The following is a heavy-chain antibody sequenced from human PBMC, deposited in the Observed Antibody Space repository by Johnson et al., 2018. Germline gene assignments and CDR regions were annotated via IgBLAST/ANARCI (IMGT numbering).Heavy chain of an antibody. D-gene: IGHD3-10*01. V-gene: IGHV3-30*18. CDR3: AKDRRSGSSNFQH. Sequence: QVQLVESGGGVVQPGRSLRLSCAASGFTFSSYGMHWVRQAPGKGLEWVAVISYDGSNKYYADSVKGRFTISRANSKNTLYLQMNSLRAEDTAVYYCAKDRRSGSSNFQHWGQGTLVTVSS. J-gene: IGHJ1*01. CDR2: ISYDGSNK. CDR1: GFTFSSYG.